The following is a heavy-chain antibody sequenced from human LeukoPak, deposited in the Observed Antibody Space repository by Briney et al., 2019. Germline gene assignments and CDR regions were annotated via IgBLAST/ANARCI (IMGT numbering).Heavy chain of an antibody. CDR2: VSSGGGST. V-gene: IGHV3-23*01. J-gene: IGHJ4*02. CDR1: GFTFSSYA. Sequence: GGSLRLSCAASGFTFSSYAMIWVRQAPGKGLEWVSSVSSGGGSTYYADSVKGRFTISRDDSKNTLFLQMNSLKTEDTAVYYCTTEPIGLLLDYWGQGTLVTVSS. CDR3: TTEPIGLLLDY. D-gene: IGHD1-26*01.